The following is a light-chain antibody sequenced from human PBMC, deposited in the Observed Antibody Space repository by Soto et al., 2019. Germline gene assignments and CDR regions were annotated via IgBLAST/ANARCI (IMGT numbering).Light chain of an antibody. Sequence: QSVLTQPASVSGSPGQSITISCTGTSSDVGRYNYVSWHQQHPGKAPKLLIFDVSNRPSGVSDRFSGSKSGNTASLTISGLQAEDEADYYCSSYTPGTTWVFGGGTKLTVL. CDR2: DVS. V-gene: IGLV2-14*01. CDR3: SSYTPGTTWV. J-gene: IGLJ3*02. CDR1: SSDVGRYNY.